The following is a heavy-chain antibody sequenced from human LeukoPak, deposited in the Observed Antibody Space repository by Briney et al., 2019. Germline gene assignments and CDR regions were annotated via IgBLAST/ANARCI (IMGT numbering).Heavy chain of an antibody. D-gene: IGHD1-1*01. CDR3: ARDNSGSIVS. Sequence: GGSLRLSCVASGFTVSSNYMNWVRQAPGKGLAWVSIIYSGERTYYADSVKGRFTISRDTSKNTLYLHMNSLRAEDTGMYYCARDNSGSIVSWGQGTLVTVSS. CDR1: GFTVSSNY. V-gene: IGHV3-53*01. J-gene: IGHJ5*01. CDR2: IYSGERT.